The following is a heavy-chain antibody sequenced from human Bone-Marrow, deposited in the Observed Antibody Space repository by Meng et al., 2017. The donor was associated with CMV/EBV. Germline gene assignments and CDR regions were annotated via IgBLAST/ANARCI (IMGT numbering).Heavy chain of an antibody. CDR2: IYWNDDK. CDR3: AHSQGLSGYYHFDY. Sequence: SGFSLSTSVVGVGWIRQPPGKALEWLALIYWNDDKRYSPSLKSRLTITKDTSKNQVVLTMTNMDPVDTATYYCAHSQGLSGYYHFDYWGQGTLVTVSS. CDR1: GFSLSTSVVG. J-gene: IGHJ4*02. D-gene: IGHD3-22*01. V-gene: IGHV2-5*01.